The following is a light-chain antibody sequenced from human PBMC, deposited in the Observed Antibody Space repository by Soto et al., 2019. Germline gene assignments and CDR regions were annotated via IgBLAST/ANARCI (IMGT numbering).Light chain of an antibody. Sequence: SSELTQPPSVSVAPGKTSRITCGGNNIGSKSVHWYQQKPGQAPVLVIYYDSDRPSGIPERFSGSNSGNTATLTISRVEAGDEADYYCQVWDSSSAHRVFGTGTKLTVL. CDR3: QVWDSSSAHRV. CDR2: YDS. J-gene: IGLJ1*01. CDR1: NIGSKS. V-gene: IGLV3-21*04.